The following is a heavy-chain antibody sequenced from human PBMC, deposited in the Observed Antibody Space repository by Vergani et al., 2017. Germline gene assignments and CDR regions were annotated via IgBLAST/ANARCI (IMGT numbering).Heavy chain of an antibody. J-gene: IGHJ6*02. CDR1: GGSFSGYY. D-gene: IGHD6-13*01. Sequence: QVQLQQWGAGLLKPSETLSLTGAVYGGSFSGYYWSWIRQPPGKGLEWIGEINHSGSTNYNPSLKSRVTIPVDTSKNQFSRKLSSVTAADTAVYYCARSNSGYSSSWYSGYYYYGMDVWGQGTTVTVSS. V-gene: IGHV4-34*01. CDR3: ARSNSGYSSSWYSGYYYYGMDV. CDR2: INHSGST.